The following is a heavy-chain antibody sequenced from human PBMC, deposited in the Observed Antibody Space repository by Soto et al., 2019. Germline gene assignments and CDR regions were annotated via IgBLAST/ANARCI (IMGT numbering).Heavy chain of an antibody. J-gene: IGHJ4*02. CDR2: IYYSGST. Sequence: SETLSLTCTVSGGSISSGGYYWSWIRQHPGKGLEWIGYIYYSGSTYYNPSLKSRVTISVDTSKNQFSLKLSSVTAADTAVYYCARSRDDDYSNYYFDYWGQGTLVTV. CDR3: ARSRDDDYSNYYFDY. D-gene: IGHD4-4*01. V-gene: IGHV4-31*03. CDR1: GGSISSGGYY.